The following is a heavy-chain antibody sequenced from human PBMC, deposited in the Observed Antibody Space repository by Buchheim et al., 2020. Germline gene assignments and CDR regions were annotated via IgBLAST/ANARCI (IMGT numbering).Heavy chain of an antibody. J-gene: IGHJ4*02. CDR2: TFYSGST. CDR3: ASGRGSGSYYIFDY. CDR1: GGSISRGGYY. V-gene: IGHV4-31*11. D-gene: IGHD3-10*01. Sequence: QVQLQESGPGLVKPSQTLSLSCVVSGGSISRGGYYWSWIRQHPGKGLEWIGYTFYSGSTSYNPSLKSRVSISEDTSKNQFSLKLNSVTAADTAVYYCASGRGSGSYYIFDYWGQGTL.